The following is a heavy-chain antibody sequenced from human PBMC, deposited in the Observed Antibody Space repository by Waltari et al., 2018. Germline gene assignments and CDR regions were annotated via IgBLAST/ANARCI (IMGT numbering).Heavy chain of an antibody. CDR2: ISYDGSNK. J-gene: IGHJ5*02. V-gene: IGHV3-30*01. D-gene: IGHD2-15*01. CDR1: GFTFSSYA. CDR3: ARADIVVVVAATPFWFDP. Sequence: QVQLVESGGGVVQPGRSLRLSCAASGFTFSSYAMHWVCPAPGQGLEWVAVISYDGSNKYYADSVKGRFTISRDNSKNTLYLQMNSLRAEDTAVYYCARADIVVVVAATPFWFDPWGQGTLVTVSS.